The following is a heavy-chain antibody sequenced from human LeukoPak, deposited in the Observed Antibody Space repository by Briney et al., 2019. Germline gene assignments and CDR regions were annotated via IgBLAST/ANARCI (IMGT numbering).Heavy chain of an antibody. Sequence: SETLSLTCTVSGGSISSYYWSWIRQPAGKGLEWIGRIYTSGSTNYNPSLKSRVTISVDTSKNQFSLKLSSVTAADTAVYYCATAMGVVEMATIGRGSPPHDAFDIWGQGTMVTVSS. D-gene: IGHD5-24*01. CDR1: GGSISSYY. V-gene: IGHV4-4*07. J-gene: IGHJ3*02. CDR2: IYTSGST. CDR3: ATAMGVVEMATIGRGSPPHDAFDI.